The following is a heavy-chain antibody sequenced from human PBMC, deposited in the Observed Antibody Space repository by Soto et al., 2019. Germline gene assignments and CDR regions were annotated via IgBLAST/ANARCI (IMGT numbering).Heavy chain of an antibody. Sequence: QVQLQESGPGLVKPSQTLSLTCTVSGGSISSGDYYWSWIRQPPGKGLEWIGYIYYSGSTYYNPSLKSRVTISVDTSKDPFSLKLSSVTAADTAVYYCARWIQLWSPIGRHYRYGDVWGQGTTVTVSS. V-gene: IGHV4-30-4*01. J-gene: IGHJ6*02. CDR2: IYYSGST. CDR3: ARWIQLWSPIGRHYRYGDV. CDR1: GGSISSGDYY. D-gene: IGHD5-18*01.